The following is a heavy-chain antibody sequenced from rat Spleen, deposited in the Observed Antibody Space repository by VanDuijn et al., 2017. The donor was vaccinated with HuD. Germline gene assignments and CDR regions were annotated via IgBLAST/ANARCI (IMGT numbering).Heavy chain of an antibody. CDR3: ARAGYLRDWYFDF. V-gene: IGHV5-29*01. Sequence: EVQLVESDGGLVQPGRSLKLSCAASGFTFSDFFMAWVRQAPAQGLEWVATISSDGSNTYYRDSVKGRFTISRDDAKSTLYLQMDSLRSEDTATYHCARAGYLRDWYFDFWGPGAMVTVSS. CDR2: ISSDGSNT. J-gene: IGHJ1*01. D-gene: IGHD2-2*01. CDR1: GFTFSDFF.